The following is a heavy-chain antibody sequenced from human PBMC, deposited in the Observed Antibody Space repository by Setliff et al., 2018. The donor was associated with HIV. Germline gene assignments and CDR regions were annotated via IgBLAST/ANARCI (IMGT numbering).Heavy chain of an antibody. V-gene: IGHV4-59*08. Sequence: PSETLSLTCAVYGGSFSDYYWSWIRQPPGKGLEWIGYMHSTGRINYNASLKSRVAISVDTSKNQCALNLISVTAADTAVYYCARSGGVQFLEWLSNYYYYYMDVWGKGTTVTVSS. CDR1: GGSFSDYY. CDR2: MHSTGRI. CDR3: ARSGGVQFLEWLSNYYYYYMDV. J-gene: IGHJ6*03. D-gene: IGHD3-3*01.